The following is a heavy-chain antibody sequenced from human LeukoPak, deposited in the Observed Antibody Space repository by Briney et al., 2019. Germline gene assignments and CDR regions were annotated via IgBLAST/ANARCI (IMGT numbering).Heavy chain of an antibody. Sequence: SETLSLTCTVSGGSITSYHYSWIRQPPGKGLEWIGYIYYSGSTNYNPSLESRVTMSVDTSKNQVSLRLSSVTAADTAVYYCARDDLPYSVHHGMDVWGQGTTVTVSS. J-gene: IGHJ6*02. CDR1: GGSITSYH. CDR2: IYYSGST. CDR3: ARDDLPYSVHHGMDV. D-gene: IGHD2-21*01. V-gene: IGHV4-59*12.